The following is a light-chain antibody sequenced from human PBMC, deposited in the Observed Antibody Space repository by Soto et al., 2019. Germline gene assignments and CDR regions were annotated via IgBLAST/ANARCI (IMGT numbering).Light chain of an antibody. J-gene: IGLJ3*02. V-gene: IGLV2-14*01. CDR2: EVS. CDR1: SSDVGGYNY. Sequence: QSALTQPASVSGSPGQSITISCTGTSSDVGGYNYVSWYQHHPGKAPKLMIYEVSNRPSGISNRFSGSKSGNTASLTISGLQAEDEGDYYCSSYTSSISWVFGGGTKLTVL. CDR3: SSYTSSISWV.